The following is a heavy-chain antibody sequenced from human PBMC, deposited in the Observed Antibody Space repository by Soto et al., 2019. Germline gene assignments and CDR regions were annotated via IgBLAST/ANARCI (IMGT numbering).Heavy chain of an antibody. CDR3: ARPRGSGSYYKGYYGMDV. CDR2: ISHDGSNK. CDR1: GFTSSSYA. D-gene: IGHD3-10*01. V-gene: IGHV3-30-3*01. Sequence: GGSLRLSCAASGFTSSSYAMHWVRQAPGKGLEWVAVISHDGSNKYYADSVKGRFTISRDNSKNTLYLQMNSLRAEDTAVYYCARPRGSGSYYKGYYGMDVWGQGTTVTVSS. J-gene: IGHJ6*02.